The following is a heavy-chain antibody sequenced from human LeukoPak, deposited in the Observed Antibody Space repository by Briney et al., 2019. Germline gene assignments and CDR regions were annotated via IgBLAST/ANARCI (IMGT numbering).Heavy chain of an antibody. V-gene: IGHV4-59*01. CDR3: ARGGYYCLDV. CDR2: IFYNGNT. CDR1: DGSMSPYY. J-gene: IGHJ6*03. Sequence: SETLSLTCTVSDGSMSPYYCSWIRQSPGRGLEWIAYIFYNGNTKYNPSLRSRVTISIDTSRNQFSLNLNSVTAADTAVYYCARGGYYCLDVWGKGTTVTVSS.